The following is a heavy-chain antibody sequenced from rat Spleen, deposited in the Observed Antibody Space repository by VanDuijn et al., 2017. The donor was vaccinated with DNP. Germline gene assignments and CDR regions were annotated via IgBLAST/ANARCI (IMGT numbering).Heavy chain of an antibody. V-gene: IGHV4-2*01. J-gene: IGHJ3*01. D-gene: IGHD1-12*03. CDR1: GFNFNDYW. CDR3: ARLGYYDGSYPNWFAY. Sequence: EVQLVESGGGLVQPGRSMKLSCAASGFNFNDYWMGWVRQAPGKGLEWIGQINKDSNTINYTPSLEDKFTISRDNAQNTLFLQMDSLRSEDTATYYCARLGYYDGSYPNWFAYWGQGTLVTVSS. CDR2: INKDSNTI.